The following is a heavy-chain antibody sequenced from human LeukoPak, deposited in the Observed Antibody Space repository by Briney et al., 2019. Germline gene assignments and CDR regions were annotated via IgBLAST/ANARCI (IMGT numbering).Heavy chain of an antibody. CDR1: GFTFSSYG. Sequence: GGSLRLSCAASGFTFSSYGMHWVRQAPGKGLEWVAVISYDGSNKYYADSVKGRFTISRDNSKNTLYLQMNSLRAEDTAVYYCAKDQYPGWLQFTAFDYWGQGTLVTVSS. J-gene: IGHJ4*02. CDR2: ISYDGSNK. V-gene: IGHV3-30*18. CDR3: AKDQYPGWLQFTAFDY. D-gene: IGHD5-24*01.